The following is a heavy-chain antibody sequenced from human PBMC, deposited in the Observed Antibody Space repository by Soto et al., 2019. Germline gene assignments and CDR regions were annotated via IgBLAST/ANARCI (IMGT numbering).Heavy chain of an antibody. CDR3: AKEHRPRYCSGGSCPISS. V-gene: IGHV3-30*18. CDR2: ISYDGSNK. Sequence: GGSLRLSCAASGFTFSSYGMHWVRQAPGKGLEWVAVISYDGSNKYYADSVKGRFTISRDNPKNTLYLQMNSLRAEDTAVYYCAKEHRPRYCSGGSCPISSWGQGTMVTVSS. J-gene: IGHJ3*01. D-gene: IGHD2-15*01. CDR1: GFTFSSYG.